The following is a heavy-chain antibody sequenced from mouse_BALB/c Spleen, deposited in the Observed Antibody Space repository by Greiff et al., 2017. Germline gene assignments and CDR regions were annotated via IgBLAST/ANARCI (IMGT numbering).Heavy chain of an antibody. J-gene: IGHJ1*01. V-gene: IGHV14-1*02. CDR1: GFNIKDYY. CDR3: ARSFYGSSYGYFDV. D-gene: IGHD1-1*01. CDR2: IDPENGNT. Sequence: VQPQQSGAELVRPGALVKLSCKASGFNIKDYYMHWVKQRPEQGLEWIGWIDPENGNTIYDPKFQGKASITADTSSNTAYLQLSSLTSEDTAVYYCARSFYGSSYGYFDVWGAGTTVTVSS.